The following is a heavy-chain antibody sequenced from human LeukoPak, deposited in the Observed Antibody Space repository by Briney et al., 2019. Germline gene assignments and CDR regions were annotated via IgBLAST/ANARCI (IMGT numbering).Heavy chain of an antibody. CDR2: IIPILGIA. J-gene: IGHJ4*02. CDR3: ARDYYDILTGYRSFDY. D-gene: IGHD3-9*01. Sequence: SVKVSCKASGGTFSSYAISWVRQAPGQGLEWMGRIIPILGIANYAQKFQGRVTITADKSTSTAYMELSSLRSEDTAVYYCARDYYDILTGYRSFDYWGQGTLVTVSS. V-gene: IGHV1-69*04. CDR1: GGTFSSYA.